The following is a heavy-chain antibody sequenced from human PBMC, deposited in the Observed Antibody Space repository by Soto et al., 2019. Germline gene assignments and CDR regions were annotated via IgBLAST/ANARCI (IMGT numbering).Heavy chain of an antibody. D-gene: IGHD4-17*01. CDR3: ARGRGGTVTTRHYYYYYGMDV. J-gene: IGHJ6*02. CDR1: GFTFSSYG. Sequence: QVQLVESGGGGVQPGRSLRLSCVASGFTFSSYGMHWVRKAPGKGLEGVAVIWYDGSNKYYADSVKGRFTISRDNSKNTLYLQMNSLRAEDTAVYYCARGRGGTVTTRHYYYYYGMDVWGQGTTVTVSS. CDR2: IWYDGSNK. V-gene: IGHV3-33*01.